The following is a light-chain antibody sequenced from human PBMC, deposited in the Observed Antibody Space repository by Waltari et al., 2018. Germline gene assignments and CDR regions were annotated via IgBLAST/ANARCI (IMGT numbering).Light chain of an antibody. J-gene: IGLJ1*01. V-gene: IGLV2-14*01. CDR2: EVN. CDR1: NNDY. Sequence: QSALTQPASVSGSPGQSITISCTGINNDYVSWFQQHAGKGPKLLLYEVNKRPSAVSYRVSGSKSGNTAYLTISGLQTEDEADYYCSSYTGRIYVFGTGTRVTVL. CDR3: SSYTGRIYV.